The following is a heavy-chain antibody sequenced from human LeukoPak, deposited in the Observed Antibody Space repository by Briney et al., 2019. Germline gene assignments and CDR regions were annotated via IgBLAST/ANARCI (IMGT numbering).Heavy chain of an antibody. J-gene: IGHJ6*03. CDR3: ARDGPLYYMDV. CDR2: ISYDGSNK. Sequence: PGRSLRLSCAASGFTFSSYAMHWVRQAPGKGLEGVAVISYDGSNKYYADSVKGRFTISRDNSKNTLYLQMNSLRAEDTAVYYCARDGPLYYMDVWGKGTTVTVSS. CDR1: GFTFSSYA. V-gene: IGHV3-30*01.